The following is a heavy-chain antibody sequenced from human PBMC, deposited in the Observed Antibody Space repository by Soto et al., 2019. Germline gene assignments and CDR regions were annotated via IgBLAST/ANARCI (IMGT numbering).Heavy chain of an antibody. CDR1: GFTFSSYG. J-gene: IGHJ6*02. Sequence: GGSLRLSCAASGFTFSSYGMHWVRQAPGKGLEWVAVISYDGSNKYYADSVKGRFTISRDNSKNTLYLQMNSLRAEDTAVYYCAKGGIFHYYGMDVWGQGTTVTVSS. D-gene: IGHD3-10*01. CDR2: ISYDGSNK. CDR3: AKGGIFHYYGMDV. V-gene: IGHV3-30*18.